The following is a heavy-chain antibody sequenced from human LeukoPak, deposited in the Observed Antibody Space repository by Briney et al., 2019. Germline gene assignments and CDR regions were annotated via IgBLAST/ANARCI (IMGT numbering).Heavy chain of an antibody. J-gene: IGHJ4*02. CDR2: ISAYNGNT. CDR1: GYTFTGYG. Sequence: ASVKVSCKASGYTFTGYGISWVRQAPGQGLEWMGWISAYNGNTNYAQKLQGRVTMTTDTSTSTAYMELRSLRSDDTAVYYCARGTYYYDSSGYYYILDYWGQGTLVTVSS. CDR3: ARGTYYYDSSGYYYILDY. D-gene: IGHD3-22*01. V-gene: IGHV1-18*01.